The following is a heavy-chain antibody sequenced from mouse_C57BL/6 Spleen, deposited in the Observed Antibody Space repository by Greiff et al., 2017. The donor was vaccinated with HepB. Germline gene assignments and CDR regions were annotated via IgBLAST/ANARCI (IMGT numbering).Heavy chain of an antibody. J-gene: IGHJ2*01. V-gene: IGHV14-1*01. CDR3: TTPYYSSSYYFDY. CDR2: IDPEDGDT. D-gene: IGHD1-1*01. Sequence: VQLQQSGAELVRPGASVKLSCTASGFNIKDYYMHWVKQRPEQGLEWIGRIDPEDGDTEYAPKFQGKATMTADTSSNTAYLQLSSLTSEDTAVYYCTTPYYSSSYYFDYWGQGTTLTVSS. CDR1: GFNIKDYY.